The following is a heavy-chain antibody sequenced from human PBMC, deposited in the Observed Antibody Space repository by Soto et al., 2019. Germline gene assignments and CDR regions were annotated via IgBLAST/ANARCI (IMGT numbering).Heavy chain of an antibody. D-gene: IGHD1-26*01. Sequence: QVQLVQSGPEEKKPGASVKVSCKGSGYTFSNYGVTWVRQAPGQGLERLGWVSAYNRNTDYAQKFEDRATMTIDTSTNTAYLELRGLTPDDTAVYYCARERRWEPLLYWGQGTL. CDR3: ARERRWEPLLY. V-gene: IGHV1-18*01. CDR1: GYTFSNYG. CDR2: VSAYNRNT. J-gene: IGHJ4*02.